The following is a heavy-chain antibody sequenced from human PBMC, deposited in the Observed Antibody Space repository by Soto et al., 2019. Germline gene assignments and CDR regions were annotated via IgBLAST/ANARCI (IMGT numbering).Heavy chain of an antibody. J-gene: IGHJ4*02. V-gene: IGHV3-33*01. CDR1: GFSFSTYG. CDR2: IWYDGTNT. CDR3: ARDDRLVGTTYRSYCFDH. Sequence: QVQLVESGGGVVRPGRSLRLACEASGFSFSTYGMHWVRQAPGKGLQWVAVIWYDGTNTYYADSVKGRFTISRDNSKDTLYLEMSSLRAEDTAVYYCARDDRLVGTTYRSYCFDHWGQGTLVTVSS. D-gene: IGHD1-26*01.